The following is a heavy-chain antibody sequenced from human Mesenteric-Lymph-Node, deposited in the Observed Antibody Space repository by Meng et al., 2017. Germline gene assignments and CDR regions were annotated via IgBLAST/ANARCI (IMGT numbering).Heavy chain of an antibody. CDR1: GGTFSSYA. V-gene: IGHV1-69*13. D-gene: IGHD5-18*01. CDR3: ARSSGYSYGLYYYGMDI. CDR2: IIPIFGTA. J-gene: IGHJ6*02. Sequence: SVKVSCKASGGTFSSYAISWVRQAPGQGLEWMGGIIPIFGTANYAQKFQGRVTITADESTSTAYMELSSLRSEDTAVYYCARSSGYSYGLYYYGMDIWGQGTTVTVSS.